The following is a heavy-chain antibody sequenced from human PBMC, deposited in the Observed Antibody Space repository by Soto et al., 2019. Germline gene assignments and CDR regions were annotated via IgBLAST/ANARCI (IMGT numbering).Heavy chain of an antibody. CDR2: INGGGSST. J-gene: IGHJ3*02. Sequence: GGSLRLSCAASGFTFSSHAMRWVRQDQGQGLEWVSRINGGGSSTTYADSVKGRFTISRDNAKNTLYLQMNSPTVEDTAMYYCARAISGAFDIWGQGTMVTVSS. D-gene: IGHD3-10*01. CDR1: GFTFSSHA. V-gene: IGHV3-74*01. CDR3: ARAISGAFDI.